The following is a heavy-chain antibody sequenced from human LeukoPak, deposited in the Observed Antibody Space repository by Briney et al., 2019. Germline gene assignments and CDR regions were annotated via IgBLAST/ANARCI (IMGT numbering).Heavy chain of an antibody. CDR3: ARGRQEVSMIVVVMTAVSYYLDV. CDR2: INPSGRT. CDR1: GGSFSGYY. V-gene: IGHV4-34*01. J-gene: IGHJ6*03. Sequence: SETLSLTCAVYGGSFSGYYWTWIRQAPGKGLEWIGEINPSGRTSYNPSLKSRLNITVDASKNQFSLNLRSLTAADTAVYYCARGRQEVSMIVVVMTAVSYYLDVWGKGTTVTVS. D-gene: IGHD3-22*01.